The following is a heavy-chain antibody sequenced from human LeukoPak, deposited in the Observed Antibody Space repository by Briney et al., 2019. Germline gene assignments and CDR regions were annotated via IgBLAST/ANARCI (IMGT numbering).Heavy chain of an antibody. CDR1: GFTFSSNA. J-gene: IGHJ4*02. V-gene: IGHV3-30*02. CDR3: VKDLTGGRSLDY. CDR2: IWHDGSDK. Sequence: GGSLRLSCAASGFTFSSNAMHWVRQAPGKGLEWVAFIWHDGSDKYYADSVKGRFTISRDNSENTLYLQMKSLRAEDTAVYYCVKDLTGGRSLDYWGQGTLVTVSS. D-gene: IGHD6-19*01.